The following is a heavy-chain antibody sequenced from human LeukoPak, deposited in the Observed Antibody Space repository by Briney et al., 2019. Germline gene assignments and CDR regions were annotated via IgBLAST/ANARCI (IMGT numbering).Heavy chain of an antibody. D-gene: IGHD2-21*01. CDR3: ARHPAIGGWYRA. CDR2: IYYSGST. Sequence: SETLSLTRTVSGGSISSSSYYWGWIRQPPGKGLEWIGSIYYSGSTYYNPSLKSRVTISVDTSKNQFSLKLSSVTAADTAVYYCARHPAIGGWYRAWGQGTLVTVSS. V-gene: IGHV4-39*01. J-gene: IGHJ5*02. CDR1: GGSISSSSYY.